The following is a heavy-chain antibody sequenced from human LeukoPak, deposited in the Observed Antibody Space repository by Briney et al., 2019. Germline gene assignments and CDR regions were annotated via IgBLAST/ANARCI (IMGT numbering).Heavy chain of an antibody. Sequence: PSETLSLTCAVYSGSFSGYYWSWIRQSPGKGLEWIGEINHSGSTKYNPSLKSRVTISVDTSKNQFSLKLNSVTAADTAVYYCARGRVTMVRGAHGTQGYYMDVWGKGTTVTVSS. CDR3: ARGRVTMVRGAHGTQGYYMDV. V-gene: IGHV4-34*01. CDR2: INHSGST. D-gene: IGHD3-10*01. J-gene: IGHJ6*03. CDR1: SGSFSGYY.